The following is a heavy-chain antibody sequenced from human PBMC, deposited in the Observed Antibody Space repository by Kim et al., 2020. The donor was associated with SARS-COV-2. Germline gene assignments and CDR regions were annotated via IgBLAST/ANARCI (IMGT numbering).Heavy chain of an antibody. J-gene: IGHJ6*02. CDR3: ARAEVAARFGMDV. D-gene: IGHD6-6*01. Sequence: NYTPSLQSRVISSVDRSKNQFSLKRSSVTAADTAVYFCARAEVAARFGMDVWGQGTTATVSS. V-gene: IGHV4-4*01.